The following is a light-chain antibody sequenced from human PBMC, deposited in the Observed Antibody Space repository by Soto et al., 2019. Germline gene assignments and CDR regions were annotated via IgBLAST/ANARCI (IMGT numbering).Light chain of an antibody. J-gene: IGKJ1*01. V-gene: IGKV3-15*01. Sequence: EIVMTQSPATLSVSPGERATLSCRASQSVSSNLAWYQQKPGQAPRLLIYGASTRATGIPARFGGSGSGTEFTLTISSLQSEDFAVYYCQQYTNGPSWTFGQGTKVDI. CDR3: QQYTNGPSWT. CDR2: GAS. CDR1: QSVSSN.